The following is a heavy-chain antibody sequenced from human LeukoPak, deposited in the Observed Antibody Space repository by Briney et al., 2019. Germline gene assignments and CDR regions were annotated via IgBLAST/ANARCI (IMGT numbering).Heavy chain of an antibody. CDR2: ISSSSATI. CDR3: TRSSGSYY. CDR1: GFTFSGSG. J-gene: IGHJ4*02. D-gene: IGHD1-26*01. Sequence: GGSLRLSCAASGFTFSGSGMNWVRQAPGKGLEWVSYISSSSATIYYADSVRGRFTISRDNAKNSLYLQMNSLRAEDTAVYYCTRSSGSYYWGQGTLVTVSS. V-gene: IGHV3-48*04.